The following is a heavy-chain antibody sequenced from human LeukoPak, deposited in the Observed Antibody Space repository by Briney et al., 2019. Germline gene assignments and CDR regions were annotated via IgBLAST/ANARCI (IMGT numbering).Heavy chain of an antibody. D-gene: IGHD2-2*01. Sequence: SETLSLTCAVYGGSFNTYYWSWIRQPPGKGLEWIGEINHSGSTNYNPSLKSRFTISVDTSKNQFSLKLSSVTAADTAVYYCARLRLYCSSTSCQYYFDYWGQGTLVTVSS. CDR2: INHSGST. CDR3: ARLRLYCSSTSCQYYFDY. J-gene: IGHJ4*02. V-gene: IGHV4-34*01. CDR1: GGSFNTYY.